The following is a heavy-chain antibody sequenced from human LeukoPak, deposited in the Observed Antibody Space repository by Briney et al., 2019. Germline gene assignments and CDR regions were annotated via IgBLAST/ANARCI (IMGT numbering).Heavy chain of an antibody. Sequence: SETLSLTCSLPGGCISSYYWSWIRQPPGKGLEYIGYISYGGNNNYNPSLKSRVTRTVDTSKNQFSLKLTSVTAADAAVYYCARGRYDYDSSGSYYDYWFDPGGRETRVTVSS. V-gene: IGHV4-59*01. CDR2: ISYGGNN. D-gene: IGHD3-22*01. CDR1: GGCISSYY. CDR3: ARGRYDYDSSGSYYDYWFDP. J-gene: IGHJ5*02.